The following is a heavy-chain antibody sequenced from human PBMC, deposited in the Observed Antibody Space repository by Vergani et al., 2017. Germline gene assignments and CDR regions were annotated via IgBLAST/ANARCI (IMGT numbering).Heavy chain of an antibody. V-gene: IGHV4-61*02. Sequence: QVQLQESGPGLVKPSQTLSLTCTVSGGSFSTGGQSWTWLRQSAGKGLEWIGRIYTSGGTNYNPSLRSRAIMSVDASKKQLSLKVTSVTAADTAVYYCARDGGEYDKDALDVWGQGAKVTV. J-gene: IGHJ3*01. CDR3: ARDGGEYDKDALDV. CDR2: IYTSGGT. D-gene: IGHD2-15*01. CDR1: GGSFSTGGQS.